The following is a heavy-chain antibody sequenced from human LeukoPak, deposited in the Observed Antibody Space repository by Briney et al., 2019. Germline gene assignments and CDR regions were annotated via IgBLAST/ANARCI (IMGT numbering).Heavy chain of an antibody. CDR1: GFTFSSYA. Sequence: GGSLRLSCAASGFTFSSYAMSWVRQAPGKGLEWVSAISGSGGSTYYADSVKGRFTISRDNSKNTLYLQMNSLRAEDTAVYYCANLDPTTTVVTQFGYFDLWGRGTLVTVSS. D-gene: IGHD4-23*01. CDR3: ANLDPTTTVVTQFGYFDL. J-gene: IGHJ2*01. CDR2: ISGSGGST. V-gene: IGHV3-23*01.